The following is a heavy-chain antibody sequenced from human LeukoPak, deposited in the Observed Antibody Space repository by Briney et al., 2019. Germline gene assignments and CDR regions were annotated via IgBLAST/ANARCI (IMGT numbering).Heavy chain of an antibody. V-gene: IGHV3-23*01. J-gene: IGHJ4*02. Sequence: GGSLRLSCAASGFTFSSYSMNWVRQAPGKGLEWVSAISGSGGSTYYADSVKGRFTISRDNSKNTLYLQMNSLRAEDTAVYYCARDYCSSTSCLLDYWGQGTLVTVSS. CDR2: ISGSGGST. D-gene: IGHD2-2*01. CDR3: ARDYCSSTSCLLDY. CDR1: GFTFSSYS.